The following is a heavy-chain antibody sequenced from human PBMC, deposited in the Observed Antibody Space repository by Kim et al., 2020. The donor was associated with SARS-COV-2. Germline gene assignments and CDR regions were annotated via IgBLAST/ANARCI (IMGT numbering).Heavy chain of an antibody. D-gene: IGHD1-26*01. CDR3: ARGRWELPY. Sequence: GGTTSNPSLKGRFTISVDTSNNQVSLTLSSVTAADTAVYYCARGRWELPYWGQGTLVTVSS. J-gene: IGHJ4*02. CDR2: GGT. V-gene: IGHV4-59*09.